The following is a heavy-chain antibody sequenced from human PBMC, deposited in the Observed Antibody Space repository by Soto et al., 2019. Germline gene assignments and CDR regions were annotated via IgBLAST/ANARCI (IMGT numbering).Heavy chain of an antibody. CDR3: ARAYYYGSGTENWFDP. D-gene: IGHD3-10*01. J-gene: IGHJ5*02. V-gene: IGHV3-30-3*01. Sequence: SLRLSCAASGFTFSSYAMHWVRQAPGKGLEWVAVISYDGSNKYYADSVKGRFTISRDNSKNTLYLQMNSLRAEDTAVYYCARAYYYGSGTENWFDPWGQGTLVTVSS. CDR1: GFTFSSYA. CDR2: ISYDGSNK.